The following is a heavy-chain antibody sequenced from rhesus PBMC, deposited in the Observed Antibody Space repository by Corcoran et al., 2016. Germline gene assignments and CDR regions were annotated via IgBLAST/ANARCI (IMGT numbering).Heavy chain of an antibody. V-gene: IGHV4-127*01. J-gene: IGHJ6*01. CDR1: GSSISSGYD. CDR2: IYGSSGST. Sequence: QVQLQESGPGVVKPSATLSLTCSVSGSSISSGYDWSCIRPPPCKGLRWFGYIYGSSGSTNNNPCIKNRVTISKDTSKNQFSLKLSSVTAADTAVDYCAREGGYCSGGVCYGLDSWGQGVVVTVSS. D-gene: IGHD2-8*01. CDR3: AREGGYCSGGVCYGLDS.